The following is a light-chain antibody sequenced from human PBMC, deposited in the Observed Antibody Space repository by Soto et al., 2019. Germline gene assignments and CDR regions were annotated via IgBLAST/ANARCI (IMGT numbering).Light chain of an antibody. CDR3: CSYAGSSTFVV. CDR1: SSDVGSYNL. Sequence: QSVLTQPASVSRSPGQSFTISCTGTSSDVGSYNLVSWYQQHPGKAPKLMIYEGSKRPSGVSNRFSGSKSGNTASLTISGLQAEDKADYYCCSYAGSSTFVVFGGGTKLTVL. V-gene: IGLV2-23*03. J-gene: IGLJ2*01. CDR2: EGS.